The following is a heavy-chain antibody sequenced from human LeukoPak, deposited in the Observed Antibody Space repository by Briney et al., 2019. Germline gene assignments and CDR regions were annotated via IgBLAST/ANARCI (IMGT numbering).Heavy chain of an antibody. D-gene: IGHD1-7*01. J-gene: IGHJ4*02. CDR1: GFTFSNAW. CDR3: AREDDWNYEDY. Sequence: GESLRLSCQASGFTFSNAWMSWVRQAPGKGLEWVANIKQDGSEKYYVNSLKGRFTISRDNAKNSLYLQMNSLRAEDTAIYFCAREDDWNYEDYWGQGTLVTVSS. V-gene: IGHV3-7*01. CDR2: IKQDGSEK.